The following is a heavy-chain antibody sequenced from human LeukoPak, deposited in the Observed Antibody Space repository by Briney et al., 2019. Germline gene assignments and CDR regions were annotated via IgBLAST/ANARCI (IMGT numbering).Heavy chain of an antibody. Sequence: QAGGYLRLSCAASGFTLDDYAMHWVRQAPGKGLEWVSGISWNSVNIGYADSVKGRFTISRDNAKNSLYLQMNSLRAEDMALYYCAKGTMIVVAVGDYFDYWGQGTLVTVSS. D-gene: IGHD3-22*01. CDR1: GFTLDDYA. J-gene: IGHJ4*02. V-gene: IGHV3-9*03. CDR2: ISWNSVNI. CDR3: AKGTMIVVAVGDYFDY.